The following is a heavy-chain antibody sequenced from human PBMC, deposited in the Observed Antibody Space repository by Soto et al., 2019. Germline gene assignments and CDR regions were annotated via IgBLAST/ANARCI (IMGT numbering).Heavy chain of an antibody. CDR3: ARPYGDYAY. V-gene: IGHV3-30-3*01. J-gene: IGHJ4*02. CDR2: ISYDGSNK. CDR1: GFTFSSYA. Sequence: LRLSCAASGFTFSSYAMHWVRQAPGKGLEWVAVISYDGSNKYYADSVKGRFTISRDNSKNTLYLQMNSLRAEDTAVYYCARPYGDYAYWGQGTLVTVSS. D-gene: IGHD4-17*01.